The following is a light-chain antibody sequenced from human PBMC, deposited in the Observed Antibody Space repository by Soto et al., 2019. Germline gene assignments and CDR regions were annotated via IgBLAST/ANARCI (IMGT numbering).Light chain of an antibody. Sequence: EIVLTQSPGTLSLSPGERATLSCRASQSVSSSYLAWYQQKPGQAPRLLIYGASSRATGILDRFSGSGSGTDFTLTISRLEPEDFAVYYCQQFGNSPYTFGQGTRLEIK. CDR3: QQFGNSPYT. CDR1: QSVSSSY. CDR2: GAS. V-gene: IGKV3-20*01. J-gene: IGKJ2*01.